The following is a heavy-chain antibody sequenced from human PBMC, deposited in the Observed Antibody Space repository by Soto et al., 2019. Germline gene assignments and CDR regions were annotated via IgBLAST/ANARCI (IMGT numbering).Heavy chain of an antibody. Sequence: QVQLVQSGAEVKKPGSSVKVSCKASGGTFSRYAISWVRQAPGQGLEWMGGIIPIFGTANYAQKFRGRVTITADESTSTAYMELSSLRSEVTAVYYCARVSCPDGDCFEGWFDPWGHGTLVTVSS. CDR2: IIPIFGTA. D-gene: IGHD2-21*02. CDR3: ARVSCPDGDCFEGWFDP. J-gene: IGHJ5*02. V-gene: IGHV1-69*01. CDR1: GGTFSRYA.